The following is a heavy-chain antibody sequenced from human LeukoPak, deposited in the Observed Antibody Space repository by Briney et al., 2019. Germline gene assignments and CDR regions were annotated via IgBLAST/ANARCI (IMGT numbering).Heavy chain of an antibody. Sequence: GGSLRLSCAASGFTFSSYGMHWVRQAPGKGLEWVAVISYDGSNKYYADSVKGRFAISRDNSKNTLYLQMNSLGAEDTAVYYCARDLSYYYMDVWGKGTTVTVSS. CDR3: ARDLSYYYMDV. CDR2: ISYDGSNK. CDR1: GFTFSSYG. J-gene: IGHJ6*03. V-gene: IGHV3-30*03. D-gene: IGHD3-16*02.